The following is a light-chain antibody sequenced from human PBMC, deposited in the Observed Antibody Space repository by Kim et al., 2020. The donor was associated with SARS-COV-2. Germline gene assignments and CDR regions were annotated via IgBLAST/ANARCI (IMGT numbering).Light chain of an antibody. J-gene: IGLJ2*01. CDR1: SGSIASNY. Sequence: KTLTISCPRSSGSIASNYVQWYQQRPGSSPTTVIYEDNQSPSGVPDRFSGSIDSSSNSASLTISGLKTEDEADYYCQSYDSSNHGVFGGGTQLTVL. CDR2: EDN. CDR3: QSYDSSNHGV. V-gene: IGLV6-57*01.